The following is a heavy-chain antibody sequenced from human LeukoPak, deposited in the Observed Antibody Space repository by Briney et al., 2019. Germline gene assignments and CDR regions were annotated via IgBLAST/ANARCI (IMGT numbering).Heavy chain of an antibody. V-gene: IGHV4-34*01. Sequence: PSETLSLTCAVCGGSFSGYYWSWIRQPPGKGLEWIGEINHSGSTNYNPSLKSRVTISVDTSKNQFSLKLSSVTAADTAVYYCARVWVFVGYGFDIWGQGTMVTVSS. CDR2: INHSGST. J-gene: IGHJ3*02. D-gene: IGHD3-10*02. CDR1: GGSFSGYY. CDR3: ARVWVFVGYGFDI.